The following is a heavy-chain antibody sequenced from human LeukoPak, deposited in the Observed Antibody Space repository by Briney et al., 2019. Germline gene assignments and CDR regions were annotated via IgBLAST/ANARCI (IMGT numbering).Heavy chain of an antibody. CDR3: ATRSYYARGVYFDY. Sequence: ASVKVSCKVSGYTLTELSMHWVRQAPGKGLEWIGGFDPEDGETIYAQKFQGRVTMTEDTSTDTAYMELSSLRSEDTAVYYCATRSYYARGVYFDYWGQGTLVTVSS. V-gene: IGHV1-24*01. J-gene: IGHJ4*02. CDR1: GYTLTELS. CDR2: FDPEDGET. D-gene: IGHD3-10*01.